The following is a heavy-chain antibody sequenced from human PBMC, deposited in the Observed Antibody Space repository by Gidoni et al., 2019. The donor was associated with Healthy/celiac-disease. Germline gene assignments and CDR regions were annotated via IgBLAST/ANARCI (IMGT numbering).Heavy chain of an antibody. D-gene: IGHD5-18*01. CDR2: IWYDGSNK. CDR3: ARDKGYSYGRLHLYFDY. Sequence: QVQLVESGGGVVQPGRSLRLSCAASGFTFSSYGMHWVRQAPGKGREWVAVIWYDGSNKYYADSVKGRFTISRDNSKNTLYLQMNSLRAEDTAVYYCARDKGYSYGRLHLYFDYWGQGTLVTVSS. V-gene: IGHV3-33*01. J-gene: IGHJ4*02. CDR1: GFTFSSYG.